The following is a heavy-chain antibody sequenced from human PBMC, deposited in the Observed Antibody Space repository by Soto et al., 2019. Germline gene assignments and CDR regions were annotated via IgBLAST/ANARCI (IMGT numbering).Heavy chain of an antibody. V-gene: IGHV4-31*03. CDR3: ARDADYGGSRGGMDV. J-gene: IGHJ6*02. D-gene: IGHD4-17*01. CDR1: GGSVNNANYF. Sequence: QVRLEESGPGLVKPSETLSLICSVSGGSVNNANYFWNWIRHHPENGLEWIGYIYYSGSTRYNPYFKTRATRSIDTSKNQFSLRLNSVTVADTAVYFCARDADYGGSRGGMDVWGRGTTVTVSS. CDR2: IYYSGST.